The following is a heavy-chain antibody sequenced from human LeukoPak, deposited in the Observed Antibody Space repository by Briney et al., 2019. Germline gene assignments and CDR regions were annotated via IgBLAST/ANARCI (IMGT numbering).Heavy chain of an antibody. D-gene: IGHD6-13*01. V-gene: IGHV4-34*01. CDR1: GGSFSEYY. Sequence: SETLSLTCAVYGGSFSEYYWSWLRQPPGKGLEWIGEIYHSGSTNYNPSLKSRVTISVDTSKNQFSLKLSSVTAADTAVYYCARGFWIAAAGPSPFDYWGQGTLVTVSS. CDR3: ARGFWIAAAGPSPFDY. J-gene: IGHJ4*02. CDR2: IYHSGST.